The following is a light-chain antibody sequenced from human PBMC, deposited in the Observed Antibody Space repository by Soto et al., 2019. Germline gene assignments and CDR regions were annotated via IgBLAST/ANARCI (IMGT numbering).Light chain of an antibody. V-gene: IGKV3D-20*01. CDR3: QLYGDSPPYS. CDR1: QSVTTTS. Sequence: VLTQSPVTLSLSPGERVTLSCGATQSVTTTSIAWYQHRPGLAPRLLVDGASRTATGIPDRFSGGGSHLIISRLEPEDFAVYYCQLYGDSPPYSFGQGTKWISN. J-gene: IGKJ2*03. CDR2: GAS.